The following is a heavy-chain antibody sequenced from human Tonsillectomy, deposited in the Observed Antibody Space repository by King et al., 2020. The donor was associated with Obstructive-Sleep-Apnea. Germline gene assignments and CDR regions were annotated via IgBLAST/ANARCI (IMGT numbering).Heavy chain of an antibody. J-gene: IGHJ4*02. CDR3: ARGVVPGYDYDSGSDYFDY. CDR2: ISYDGSNE. Sequence: VQLVESGGGVVQPGRSLRLSCAASRFTFSTYAMHWVRQAPGKGLEWMAVISYDGSNEYYADSVKGRFTISRDNSKNTLFLQMNSLRAEDTAVYYCARGVVPGYDYDSGSDYFDYWGQGTLVTVSS. D-gene: IGHD3-10*01. V-gene: IGHV3-30*04. CDR1: RFTFSTYA.